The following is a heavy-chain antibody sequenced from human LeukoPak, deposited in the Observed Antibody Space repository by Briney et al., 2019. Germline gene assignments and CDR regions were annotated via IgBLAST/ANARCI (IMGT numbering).Heavy chain of an antibody. D-gene: IGHD2-21*01. V-gene: IGHV1-2*02. CDR2: INPNNDYT. Sequence: GASVKVSCKASGYTFTGYYIHWVRQAPGQGLEWMGWINPNNDYTYYAQKFQGRVTLTRDTSISTVYVELSGLTSDDTALYYCAVAPGDYWGQGTLVIVSA. CDR1: GYTFTGYY. CDR3: AVAPGDY. J-gene: IGHJ4*02.